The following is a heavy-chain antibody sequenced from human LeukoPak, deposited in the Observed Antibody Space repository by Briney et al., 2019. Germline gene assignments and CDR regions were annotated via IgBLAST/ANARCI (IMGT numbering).Heavy chain of an antibody. D-gene: IGHD2-15*01. CDR3: AHRHGCSGGSCYSGWFDP. CDR1: GFSLSTSGVG. Sequence: SGPTLVNPTQTLTLTCTISGFSLSTSGVGVRWIRQPPGKALEWLALIYWDDDKRYSPSLKSRLTITKDTSKNQVVLTMTNMDPVDTATYYCAHRHGCSGGSCYSGWFDPWGQGTLVTVSS. CDR2: IYWDDDK. V-gene: IGHV2-5*02. J-gene: IGHJ5*02.